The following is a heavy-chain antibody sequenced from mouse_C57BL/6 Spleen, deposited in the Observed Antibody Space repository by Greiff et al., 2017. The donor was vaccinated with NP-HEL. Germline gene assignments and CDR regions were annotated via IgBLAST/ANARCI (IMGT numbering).Heavy chain of an antibody. Sequence: EVQLQQSGAELVRPGASVKLSCTASGFNIKDDYMHWVKQRPEQGLEWIGWIDPENGDTEYASKFQGKATITADTSSNTAYLQLSSLTSEDTAVYYCTTLVTTWDFDYWGQGTTLTVSS. V-gene: IGHV14-4*01. CDR2: IDPENGDT. CDR1: GFNIKDDY. D-gene: IGHD2-2*01. CDR3: TTLVTTWDFDY. J-gene: IGHJ2*01.